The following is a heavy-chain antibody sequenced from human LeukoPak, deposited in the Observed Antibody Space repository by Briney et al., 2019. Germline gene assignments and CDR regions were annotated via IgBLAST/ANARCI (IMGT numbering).Heavy chain of an antibody. V-gene: IGHV3-30*04. J-gene: IGHJ4*02. Sequence: GGSLRLSCAASGFTFDLYAMHWVRQAPGRGLEWVAVMSYDGSNKYYADSVKGRFTISRDNSQNTLHLQMSSLRVADTAVYYCARDQVQLCSSGSCYVIDNWGPGTLVAASS. CDR3: ARDQVQLCSSGSCYVIDN. CDR2: MSYDGSNK. CDR1: GFTFDLYA. D-gene: IGHD2-15*01.